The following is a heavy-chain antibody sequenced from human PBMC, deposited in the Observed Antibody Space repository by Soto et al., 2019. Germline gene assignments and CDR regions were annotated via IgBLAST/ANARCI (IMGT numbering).Heavy chain of an antibody. CDR1: GYTFSNYG. CDR2: ISLYSDGT. J-gene: IGHJ5*02. Sequence: VASVKVSCKTSGYTFSNYGITWVRQAPGQPLEWLGWISLYSDGTNYAQKFQGRVSMTTDTSTTTAYMELRSLRSDDTAVYYCARVVQGAEAWFGPWGRGTLVTVSS. D-gene: IGHD2-2*01. V-gene: IGHV1-18*01. CDR3: ARVVQGAEAWFGP.